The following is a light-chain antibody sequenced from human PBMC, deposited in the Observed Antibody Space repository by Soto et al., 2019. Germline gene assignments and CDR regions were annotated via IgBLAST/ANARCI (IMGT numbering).Light chain of an antibody. CDR2: DVR. CDR1: SSDVGYYNY. CDR3: SSYTSSSTYV. J-gene: IGLJ1*01. Sequence: QSVLTQPASVSGSPGQSITISCTGTSSDVGYYNYVSWCQQHPGKAPKLMIYDVRNRPSGVSNRFSGSKSGNTASLTISGLQAEDEADYYCSSYTSSSTYVFGTGTKVTVL. V-gene: IGLV2-14*03.